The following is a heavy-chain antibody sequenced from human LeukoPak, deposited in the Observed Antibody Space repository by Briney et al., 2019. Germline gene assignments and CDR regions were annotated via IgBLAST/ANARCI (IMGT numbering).Heavy chain of an antibody. CDR1: GFTFSTYW. CDR3: AKNGAINGGSATS. Sequence: GGSLRLSCAASGFTFSTYWMTWVRQAPGKGLEWVANIKQDGSEQYYVDSVKGRFTISRDNAKNSLYLQMNSLRAEDTAVYYCAKNGAINGGSATSWGQGTLVTAPS. D-gene: IGHD4/OR15-4a*01. CDR2: IKQDGSEQ. V-gene: IGHV3-7*05. J-gene: IGHJ5*02.